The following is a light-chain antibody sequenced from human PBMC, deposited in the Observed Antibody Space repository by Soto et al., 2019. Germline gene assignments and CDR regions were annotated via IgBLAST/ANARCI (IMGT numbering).Light chain of an antibody. CDR2: DVT. CDR3: SSYTTSSTQV. Sequence: QSALTQPVSVSGYPGQSITISCTGTTSDFGAYNYVSWYQQYPGKVPRLLIYDVTNRPSGVSNRCSGSKSGNTASLTISGLQPADEADYYCSSYTTSSTQVFGSGTKLTVL. V-gene: IGLV2-14*03. CDR1: TSDFGAYNY. J-gene: IGLJ1*01.